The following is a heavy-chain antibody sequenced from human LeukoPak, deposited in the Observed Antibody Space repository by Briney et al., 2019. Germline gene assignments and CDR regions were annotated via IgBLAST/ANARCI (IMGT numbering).Heavy chain of an antibody. CDR1: GFTFSNYW. V-gene: IGHV3-21*01. CDR2: ISSSSSYI. J-gene: IGHJ4*02. Sequence: GGSLRLSCAASGFTFSNYWMNWVRQAPGKGLEWVSSISSSSSYIYYADSVKGRFTISRDNAKNSLYLQMNSLRAEDTAVYYCAREAGLYCGGDCYPDYWGQGTLVTVSS. CDR3: AREAGLYCGGDCYPDY. D-gene: IGHD2-21*02.